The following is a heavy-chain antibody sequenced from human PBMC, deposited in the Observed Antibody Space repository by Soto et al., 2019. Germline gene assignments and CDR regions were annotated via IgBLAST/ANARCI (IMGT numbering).Heavy chain of an antibody. CDR2: IHTGGST. CDR3: ARENGAYKGDRT. D-gene: IGHD4-17*01. Sequence: QEQLQQWGAGLLKPSETLSLTCAVYDESLSDTYYTWTRQPPGKGLEWIGEIHTGGSTYYNPSLETRVPQSKDTTKKHLSLNLVSVNAGDTGEYYSARENGAYKGDRTWGQGTLVTVSS. CDR1: DESLSDTY. J-gene: IGHJ5*02. V-gene: IGHV4-34*02.